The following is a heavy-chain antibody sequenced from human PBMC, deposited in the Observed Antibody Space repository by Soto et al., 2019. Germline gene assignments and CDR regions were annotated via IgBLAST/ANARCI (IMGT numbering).Heavy chain of an antibody. V-gene: IGHV1-8*01. D-gene: IGHD5-12*01. Sequence: ASVKVSCKASGYTFTSYDINWVRRATGQGLEWMGWMNPNSGNTGYAQKFQGRVTMTRNTSISTAYMELNSLRSEDTAVYYCARGPRGGYDAHWYFDLWGRGTLVTVSS. J-gene: IGHJ2*01. CDR3: ARGPRGGYDAHWYFDL. CDR1: GYTFTSYD. CDR2: MNPNSGNT.